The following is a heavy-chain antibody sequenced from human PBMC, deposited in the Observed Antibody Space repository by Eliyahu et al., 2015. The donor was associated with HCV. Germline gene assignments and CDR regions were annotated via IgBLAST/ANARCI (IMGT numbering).Heavy chain of an antibody. CDR1: GDSLNSGDYY. CDR2: IYYRGST. CDR3: ARVPSRAGHTLRGGTFDV. Sequence: QVQLQESGPGLVKPSQTLSLTCSVSGDSLNSGDYYWSWVXXXPGTGLEWIGYIYYRGSTYYNPSLQSRFTISIDTSNNQFSLRLSSVTAADTAVYYCARVPSRAGHTLRGGTFDVWGQGTMVTVSS. D-gene: IGHD5-24*01. J-gene: IGHJ3*01. V-gene: IGHV4-31*03.